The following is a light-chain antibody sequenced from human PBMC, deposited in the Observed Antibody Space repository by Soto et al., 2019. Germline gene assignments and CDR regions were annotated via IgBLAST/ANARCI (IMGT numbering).Light chain of an antibody. CDR1: SSDVGSYNS. CDR3: NSYTSSVTYV. V-gene: IGLV2-14*01. CDR2: DVT. Sequence: QSVLTQPASVYGSPGQSITISCTGTSSDVGSYNSVSWYQQHPGKAPKLMIYDVTNRPSGISNRFSGSKSGHTASLTISGLQAEDEADYYCNSYTSSVTYVFGTGTKSPS. J-gene: IGLJ1*01.